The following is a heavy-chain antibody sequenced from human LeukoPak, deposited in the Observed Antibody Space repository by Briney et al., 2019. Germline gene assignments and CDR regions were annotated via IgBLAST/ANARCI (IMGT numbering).Heavy chain of an antibody. CDR1: GGSISSYY. V-gene: IGHV4-59*01. D-gene: IGHD3-22*01. J-gene: IGHJ4*02. CDR2: IYYRGST. CDR3: ARLSGYSSGHYYSDY. Sequence: NASETLSLTCTVSGGSISSYYWNWIRQPPGKGLEWIGYIYYRGSTNYNPSLKSRVTISVDTSKNQFSLKLSSVTAADTAVYYCARLSGYSSGHYYSDYWGQGTLVTVSS.